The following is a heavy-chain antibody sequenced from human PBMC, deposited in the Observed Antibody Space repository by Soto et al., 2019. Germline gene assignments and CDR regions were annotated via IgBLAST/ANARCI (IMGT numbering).Heavy chain of an antibody. V-gene: IGHV3-23*01. CDR3: ASLQLGYYYYYYGMDV. CDR1: GFTFSSYA. CDR2: ISGSGGST. Sequence: GGSLRLSCAASGFTFSSYAMSWVRQAPGKGLEWVSAISGSGGSTYYADSVKGRFTISRDNSKNTLYLQMNSLRAEDTAVYYCASLQLGYYYYYYGMDVWGQGTTVTVSS. J-gene: IGHJ6*02. D-gene: IGHD1-1*01.